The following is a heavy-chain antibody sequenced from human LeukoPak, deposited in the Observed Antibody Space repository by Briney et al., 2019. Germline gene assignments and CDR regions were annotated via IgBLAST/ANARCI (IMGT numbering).Heavy chain of an antibody. CDR1: GGSISSYY. V-gene: IGHV4-59*01. D-gene: IGHD3-10*01. CDR2: VYYSGST. Sequence: SETLCLTCTVSGGSISSYYWTWIRQPPGKGLEWIGFVYYSGSTNYNPSLKSRVTISLDASKKQFFLKLSSVTAADTAVYYCARVGSGSYLDYWGQGTLVTVSS. CDR3: ARVGSGSYLDY. J-gene: IGHJ4*02.